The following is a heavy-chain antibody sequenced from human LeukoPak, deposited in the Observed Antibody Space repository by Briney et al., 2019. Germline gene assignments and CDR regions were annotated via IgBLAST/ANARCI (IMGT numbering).Heavy chain of an antibody. D-gene: IGHD1-1*01. CDR3: ARLGRRTSTPFDY. V-gene: IGHV5-51*01. Sequence: GESLQISCKGSGYSFTSYWIGWVRQMPGKGLERMGIIYPGDSDTRYSPSFQGQVTISADKSISTAYLQWSSLKASDTAMYYCARLGRRTSTPFDYWGQGTLVTVSS. CDR2: IYPGDSDT. CDR1: GYSFTSYW. J-gene: IGHJ4*02.